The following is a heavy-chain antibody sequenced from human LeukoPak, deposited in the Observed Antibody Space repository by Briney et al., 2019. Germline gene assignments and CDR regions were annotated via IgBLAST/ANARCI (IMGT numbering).Heavy chain of an antibody. CDR1: GGSISSYY. CDR2: IYYSGST. Sequence: SETLSLTCTVSGGSISSYYWSWIRQPPGKGLEWIGYIYYSGSTNYNPSLKSRVTISVDTSKNQFSLKLSSVTAADTAVYYCARVVPAAIAPWTPAGYFDLWGRGTLVTVSS. V-gene: IGHV4-59*08. CDR3: ARVVPAAIAPWTPAGYFDL. J-gene: IGHJ2*01. D-gene: IGHD2-2*01.